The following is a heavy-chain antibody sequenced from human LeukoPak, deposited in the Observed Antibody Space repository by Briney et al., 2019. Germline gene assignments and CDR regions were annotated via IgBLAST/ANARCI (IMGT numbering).Heavy chain of an antibody. CDR3: ARDRGDGYNGLYYFDY. CDR2: ISSSGSTI. D-gene: IGHD5-24*01. V-gene: IGHV3-11*01. Sequence: GGSLRLSCAASGFTFSDYYMSWIRQAPGKGLEWVSYISSSGSTIYYADSVKGRFTISRDNAKNSLYLQMNSLRAEDTAVYYCARDRGDGYNGLYYFDYWGQGTLATVSP. CDR1: GFTFSDYY. J-gene: IGHJ4*02.